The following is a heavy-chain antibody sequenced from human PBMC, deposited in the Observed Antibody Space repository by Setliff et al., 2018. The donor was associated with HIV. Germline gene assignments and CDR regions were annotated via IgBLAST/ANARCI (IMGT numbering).Heavy chain of an antibody. CDR2: IIPIFGTA. J-gene: IGHJ4*02. Sequence: GASVKVSCKASGGTFSSYAISWVRQAPGQGLEWMGGIIPIFGTASYAQKFQGRVTITADESTSTAYMELSSLRSEDTAVYYCARLTLSYYDSSGDRPGGSGYWGQGTLVTVSS. D-gene: IGHD3-22*01. V-gene: IGHV1-69*13. CDR3: ARLTLSYYDSSGDRPGGSGY. CDR1: GGTFSSYA.